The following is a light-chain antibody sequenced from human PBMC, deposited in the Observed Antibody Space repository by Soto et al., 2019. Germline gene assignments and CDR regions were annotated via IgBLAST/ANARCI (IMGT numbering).Light chain of an antibody. CDR3: CSYAGSSTWV. V-gene: IGLV2-23*01. CDR1: SSDIGSYDV. CDR2: EAT. Sequence: QSALTQPASVSGSPGQSITISCIGTSSDIGSYDVVSWYQQHAGRAPKVMIYEATRRPSGVSNRFSGSKSGNTASLTISGLQAEDEADYHCCSYAGSSTWVFGGGTKVTVL. J-gene: IGLJ3*02.